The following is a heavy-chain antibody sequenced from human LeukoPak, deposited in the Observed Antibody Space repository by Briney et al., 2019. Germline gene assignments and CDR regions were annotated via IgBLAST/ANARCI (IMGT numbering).Heavy chain of an antibody. V-gene: IGHV3-11*01. J-gene: IGHJ4*02. CDR1: GFTFSDYY. CDR3: ARSYYGSGSYLFPY. Sequence: GGSLRLSCAASGFTFSDYYMSWIRQAPGKGLEWVSYISSSGSIIYYADSVEGRFTISRDNAKNSLYLQMNSLRAEDTAVYYCARSYYGSGSYLFPYWGQGTLVTVSS. CDR2: ISSSGSII. D-gene: IGHD3-10*01.